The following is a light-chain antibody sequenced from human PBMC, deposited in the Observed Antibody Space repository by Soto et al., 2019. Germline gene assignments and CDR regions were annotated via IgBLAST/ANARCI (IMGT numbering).Light chain of an antibody. CDR1: SSDIGGYTY. V-gene: IGLV2-8*01. CDR2: EVS. CDR3: SSFADSNSYV. J-gene: IGLJ1*01. Sequence: SVLTQPPSASGSPGQSVTLSCSGSSSDIGGYTYVSWYQHHPGKAPKLMIYEVSKRPSGVPDRFSGSKSGNTASLTVSGLQAEDEADYYCSSFADSNSYVFGTGTKLTVL.